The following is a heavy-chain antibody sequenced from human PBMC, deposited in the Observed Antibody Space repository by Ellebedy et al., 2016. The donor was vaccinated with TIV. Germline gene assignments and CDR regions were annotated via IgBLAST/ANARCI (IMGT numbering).Heavy chain of an antibody. D-gene: IGHD3-10*01. CDR2: IDCTDDK. CDR3: ARTRRASGTYPEDFDY. Sequence: SGPTLVXPTQTLTPTCTFSGFSLSTCEMSVSWIRQPPGKALEWLAVIDCTDDKYYSTSLKTRLTISKDTSKNQVVLTMTNMDPVDTATYYCARTRRASGTYPEDFDYWGQGTLVTVSS. CDR1: GFSLSTCEMS. V-gene: IGHV2-70*01. J-gene: IGHJ4*02.